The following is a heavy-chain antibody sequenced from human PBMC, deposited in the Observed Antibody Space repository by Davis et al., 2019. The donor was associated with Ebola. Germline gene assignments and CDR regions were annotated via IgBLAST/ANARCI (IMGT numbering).Heavy chain of an antibody. V-gene: IGHV4-30-2*01. CDR3: ARGVGYCGGDCYSFAFDI. D-gene: IGHD2-21*02. CDR2: IYHSGST. Sequence: MPSETLSLTCTVSGGSISRSSYYWGWIRQPPGKGLEWIGYIYHSGSTYYNPSLKSRVTISVDRSKNQFSLKLSSVTAADTAVYYCARGVGYCGGDCYSFAFDIWGQGTKVTVSS. J-gene: IGHJ3*02. CDR1: GGSISRSSYY.